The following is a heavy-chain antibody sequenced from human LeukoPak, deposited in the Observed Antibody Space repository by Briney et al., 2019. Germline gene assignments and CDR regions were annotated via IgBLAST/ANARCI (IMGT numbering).Heavy chain of an antibody. V-gene: IGHV3-21*01. CDR3: ARDPNYFDTSGYYRSHYAFDI. D-gene: IGHD3-22*01. CDR1: GFTFSSYN. J-gene: IGHJ3*02. Sequence: GGSLRLSCAASGFTFSSYNMNWVRRAPGKGLEWVSCVSNSRSYIYYADSVKGRFTISRDNAKNSLYLQMNSLRAEDTAVYFCARDPNYFDTSGYYRSHYAFDIWGQGTIVTVSS. CDR2: VSNSRSYI.